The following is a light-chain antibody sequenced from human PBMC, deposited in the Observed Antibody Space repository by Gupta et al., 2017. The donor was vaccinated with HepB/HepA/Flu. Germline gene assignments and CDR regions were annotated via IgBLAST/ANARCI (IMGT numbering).Light chain of an antibody. Sequence: DILLTQSPSLLSASVGDRVSLTCRASQDISSYLAWYQQKPGKAPKLLIYGAYTLQSGVPPRFSGSGSGTEFTLTISSLQPEDLATYYCLQLISYPITFGGGTKVEIK. CDR2: GAY. J-gene: IGKJ4*01. V-gene: IGKV1-9*01. CDR3: LQLISYPIT. CDR1: QDISSY.